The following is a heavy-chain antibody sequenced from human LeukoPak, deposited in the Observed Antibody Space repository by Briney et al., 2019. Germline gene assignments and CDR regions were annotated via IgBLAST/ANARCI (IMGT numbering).Heavy chain of an antibody. CDR2: FDPEDGET. D-gene: IGHD2-2*01. Sequence: ASVKVSCKVSGHTLTELSMHWVRQAPGKGLEWMGGFDPEDGETIYAQKFQGRVTMTEDTSTDTAYMELSSLRSEDTAVYYCATDREYQLLRGIDPWGQGTLVTVSS. V-gene: IGHV1-24*01. CDR3: ATDREYQLLRGIDP. CDR1: GHTLTELS. J-gene: IGHJ5*02.